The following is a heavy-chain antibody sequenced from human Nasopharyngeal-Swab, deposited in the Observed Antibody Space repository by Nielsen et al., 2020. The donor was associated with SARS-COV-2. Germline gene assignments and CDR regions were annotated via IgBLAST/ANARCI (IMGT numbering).Heavy chain of an antibody. CDR1: GVSFSAYY. D-gene: IGHD2-2*01. V-gene: IGHV4-34*01. CDR3: ARGLSGIVPAPILGLGPYYSYYYMDV. Sequence: GSLRLSCAVSGVSFSAYYLGWIRQPPGKGLEWIGEINHSGGTNYNQSIKSRVTISVDTSKNHFTVKLSSVTAADTDVYYCARGLSGIVPAPILGLGPYYSYYYMDVWGKGTTVTVSS. J-gene: IGHJ6*03. CDR2: INHSGGT.